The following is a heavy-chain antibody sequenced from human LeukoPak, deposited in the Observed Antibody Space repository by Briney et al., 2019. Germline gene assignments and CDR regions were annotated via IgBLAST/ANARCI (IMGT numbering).Heavy chain of an antibody. CDR1: GYTFTSYG. V-gene: IGHV1-18*01. J-gene: IGHJ4*02. D-gene: IGHD1-26*01. Sequence: ASVKVSCKASGYTFTSYGTSWVRQAPGQGLEWMGWISAYNGNTNYAQKLQGRVTMTTDTSTSTVYMELRSLRSDDTAVYYCARDLGGSYYFNYWGQGTLVTVSS. CDR3: ARDLGGSYYFNY. CDR2: ISAYNGNT.